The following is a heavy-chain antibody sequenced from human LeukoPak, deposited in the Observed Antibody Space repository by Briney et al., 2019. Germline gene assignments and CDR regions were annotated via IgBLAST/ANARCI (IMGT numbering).Heavy chain of an antibody. CDR1: GYTFTSYG. D-gene: IGHD3-10*01. V-gene: IGHV1-18*01. J-gene: IGHJ4*02. Sequence: ASVKVSCKASGYTFTSYGISWVRQAPGQGLEWIGWISAYNGNTNYAQKLQGRVTMTTDTSTSTAYMELRSLRSDDTAVYYCARDRSPYYYGSGSYWRYWGQGTLVTVSS. CDR3: ARDRSPYYYGSGSYWRY. CDR2: ISAYNGNT.